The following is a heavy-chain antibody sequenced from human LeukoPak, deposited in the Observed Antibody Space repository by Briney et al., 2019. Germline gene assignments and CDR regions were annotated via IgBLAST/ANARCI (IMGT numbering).Heavy chain of an antibody. CDR1: GGSISSSY. D-gene: IGHD2-8*01. J-gene: IGHJ3*02. CDR3: ACLSSNGRRAFDI. CDR2: INHSGNT. V-gene: IGHV4-59*08. Sequence: SETLSLTCTVSGGSISSSYWTWIRQTPGKGLEWVGYINHSGNTNHNPSLKSRVTVSVDTSKSQFSLKLSSVTAADTAVYYCACLSSNGRRAFDIWGQGTMVTVSS.